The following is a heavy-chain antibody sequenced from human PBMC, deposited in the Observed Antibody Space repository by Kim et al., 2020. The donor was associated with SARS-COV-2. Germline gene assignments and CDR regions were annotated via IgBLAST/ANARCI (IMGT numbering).Heavy chain of an antibody. V-gene: IGHV4-39*01. CDR3: ARVLLIAARHLEVDY. Sequence: PALKRRVTISVDTSKTQFSPKLSYVTAADTAVYYCARVLLIAARHLEVDYWGQGTLVTVSS. D-gene: IGHD6-6*01. J-gene: IGHJ4*02.